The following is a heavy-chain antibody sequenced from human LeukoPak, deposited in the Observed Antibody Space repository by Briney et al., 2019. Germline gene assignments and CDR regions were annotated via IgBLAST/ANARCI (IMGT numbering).Heavy chain of an antibody. D-gene: IGHD1-20*01. V-gene: IGHV3-23*01. Sequence: PGGSLRLSCAASGFTFSSYAMSWVRQAPGKGLEWVSAISGSGGSTYYADSVKGRFTITRDNPKNTLYLQMNSLRAEDTAVYYCAKVRTNWNDADFDYWGQGTLVTVSS. CDR3: AKVRTNWNDADFDY. CDR2: ISGSGGST. J-gene: IGHJ4*02. CDR1: GFTFSSYA.